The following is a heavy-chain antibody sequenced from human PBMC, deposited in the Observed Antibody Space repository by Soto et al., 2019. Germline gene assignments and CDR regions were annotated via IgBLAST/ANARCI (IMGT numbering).Heavy chain of an antibody. D-gene: IGHD2-2*01. V-gene: IGHV4-30-4*01. Sequence: SETLSLTCTVSGGSISSGDYYWSWIRQPPGKGLEWIGYIYYTGSTYYNPSLRSRLTISVDTSKNQFSLKLTSVTAADTAVYFCARYQKGPFDYWGQGTLVTVSS. CDR3: ARYQKGPFDY. CDR2: IYYTGST. CDR1: GGSISSGDYY. J-gene: IGHJ4*02.